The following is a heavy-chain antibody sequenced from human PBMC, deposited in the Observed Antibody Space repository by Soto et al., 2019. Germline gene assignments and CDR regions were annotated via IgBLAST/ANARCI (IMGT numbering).Heavy chain of an antibody. Sequence: QVQMQESGPGLVKPSETLSLTCTVSGASINNYYCNWVRQPPGKGLEWIGSIHYSGTTHHNPSLESRVTISRGAARNQFSLRLRSVTAADAAVYYCAGDTYGLDVWGQGTTVTVSS. CDR1: GASINNYY. J-gene: IGHJ6*02. CDR2: IHYSGTT. CDR3: AGDTYGLDV. V-gene: IGHV4-59*01.